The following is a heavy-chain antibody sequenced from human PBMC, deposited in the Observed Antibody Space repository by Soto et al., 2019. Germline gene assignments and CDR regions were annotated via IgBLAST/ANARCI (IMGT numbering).Heavy chain of an antibody. Sequence: SCVVSGFTFRDHYMDWVRQAPGKGLEWVGRIRNKANSHTTEYAASVKGRFTISRDDSKNSLYLQMNSLKTEDTAVYYCVRTVSNQFDYWGQGTPVTVYS. CDR1: GFTFRDHY. CDR3: VRTVSNQFDY. CDR2: IRNKANSHTT. J-gene: IGHJ4*02. V-gene: IGHV3-72*01. D-gene: IGHD4-4*01.